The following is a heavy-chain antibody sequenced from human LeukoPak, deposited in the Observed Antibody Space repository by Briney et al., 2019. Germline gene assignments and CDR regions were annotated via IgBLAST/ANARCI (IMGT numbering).Heavy chain of an antibody. CDR1: GGSISSYY. Sequence: SETLSLTCTVSGGSISSYYWSWIRQPPGKGLEWIGYIYYSGSTNYNPSLKSRVTISVDTSKNQFSLKLSSVTAADTAVYYCARDFAFDIWGQGTMVTVSS. CDR3: ARDFAFDI. J-gene: IGHJ3*02. CDR2: IYYSGST. V-gene: IGHV4-59*01.